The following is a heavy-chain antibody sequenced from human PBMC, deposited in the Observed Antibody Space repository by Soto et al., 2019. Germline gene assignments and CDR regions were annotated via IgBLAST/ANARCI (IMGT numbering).Heavy chain of an antibody. J-gene: IGHJ4*02. CDR3: VRHGGAAFHY. D-gene: IGHD2-21*01. V-gene: IGHV4-4*02. Sequence: QAQLQESGPGLVEPSGTLSLTCAVSGDSFRRTNWSSWDRLPPGEGLEWIGETSQSGGTKYSPSLKSRVTISVDKSNNQLSLKLTFATAADTAVYYCVRHGGAAFHYWGQGIPVTVSS. CDR2: TSQSGGT. CDR1: GDSFRRTNW.